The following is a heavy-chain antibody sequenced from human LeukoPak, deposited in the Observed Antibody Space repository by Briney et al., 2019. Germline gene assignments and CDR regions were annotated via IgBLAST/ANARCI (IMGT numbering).Heavy chain of an antibody. CDR3: ARSPSGRYNWFDP. D-gene: IGHD1-26*01. J-gene: IGHJ5*02. CDR1: GGSISSSSYY. Sequence: SETLSLTCTVSGGSISSSSYYWGWIRQPPGKGLEWIGIIYHSGITYYNPSLKSRVTISVDTSKNQFSLKLSSVTAADTAVYYCARSPSGRYNWFDPWGQGTLVTVSS. CDR2: IYHSGIT. V-gene: IGHV4-39*01.